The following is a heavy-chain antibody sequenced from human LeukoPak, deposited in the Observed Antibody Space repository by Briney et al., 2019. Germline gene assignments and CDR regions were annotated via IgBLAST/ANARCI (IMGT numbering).Heavy chain of an antibody. CDR3: VRVVPAANYYYYGMDV. CDR2: ISSSSSYI. V-gene: IGHV3-21*01. J-gene: IGHJ6*02. CDR1: EFTFSSYS. Sequence: GGSLRLSCAASEFTFSSYSMNWVRQAPGKGLEWVSSISSSSSYIYYADSVKGRFTTSRDNAKNSLYLQMNSLRAEDTAVYYCVRVVPAANYYYYGMDVWGQGTTVTVSS. D-gene: IGHD2-2*01.